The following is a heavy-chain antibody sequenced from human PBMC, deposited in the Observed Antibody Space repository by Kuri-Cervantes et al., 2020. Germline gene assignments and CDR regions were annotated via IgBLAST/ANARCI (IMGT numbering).Heavy chain of an antibody. J-gene: IGHJ4*02. CDR1: GFRFTGFA. CDR2: ISYDGTNK. D-gene: IGHD2-21*01. CDR3: ARDRTYSFDY. Sequence: GESLKTSCVTFGFRFTGFAVHWVRQAPGRGLEWLTLISYDGTNKYYADSVKGRFTISSDNSKNTVFLQMDSLRVDDTAVYYCARDRTYSFDYWGQGTLVTVSS. V-gene: IGHV3-30-3*01.